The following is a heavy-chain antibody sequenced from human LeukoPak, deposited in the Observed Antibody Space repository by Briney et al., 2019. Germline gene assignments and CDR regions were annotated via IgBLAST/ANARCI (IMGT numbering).Heavy chain of an antibody. CDR1: GFTFSSYA. Sequence: PGGSLRLSCVVSGFTFSSYALHWVRQPPGKGLEWVALISYDGSDEYYIDSVKGRFTISRDNSKNTLYLQMNSLRREDTAVYYCAKEQGITMIVVANAFDIWGQGTMVTVSS. CDR2: ISYDGSDE. J-gene: IGHJ3*02. D-gene: IGHD3-22*01. V-gene: IGHV3-30*04. CDR3: AKEQGITMIVVANAFDI.